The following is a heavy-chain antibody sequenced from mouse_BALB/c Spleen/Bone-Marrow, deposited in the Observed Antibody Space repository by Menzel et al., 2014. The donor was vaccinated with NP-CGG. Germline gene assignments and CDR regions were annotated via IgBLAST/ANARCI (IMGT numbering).Heavy chain of an antibody. D-gene: IGHD1-1*01. CDR3: AMYYYGSSLFAY. Sequence: VQLQQSGAELVKPGASVKLSCTASGFNIKDTYMHWVKQRPEQGLEWIGRIDPANGNTKYDPKFQGKATITADTSSNTAYLQLSSLTSEDTAVYYYAMYYYGSSLFAYWGQGTLVTVSA. CDR1: GFNIKDTY. V-gene: IGHV14-3*02. CDR2: IDPANGNT. J-gene: IGHJ3*01.